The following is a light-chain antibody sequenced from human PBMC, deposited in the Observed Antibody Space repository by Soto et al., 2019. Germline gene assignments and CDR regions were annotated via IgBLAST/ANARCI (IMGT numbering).Light chain of an antibody. CDR3: CSYAGSSTPVV. CDR1: SGDVGSFNL. V-gene: IGLV2-23*01. J-gene: IGLJ2*01. CDR2: EGS. Sequence: QSVLTQPASVSGSPGQSITISCTGTSGDVGSFNLVSWYQHHPGKAPKLMIYEGSERPSGVSNRFSGSKSGNTASLTISGLQAEDEADYYCCSYAGSSTPVVFGGGTKVTVL.